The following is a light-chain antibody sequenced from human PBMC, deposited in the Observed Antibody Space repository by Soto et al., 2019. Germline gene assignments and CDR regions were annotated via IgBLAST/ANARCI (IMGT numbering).Light chain of an antibody. J-gene: IGLJ2*01. CDR2: RNS. CDR3: ASWDDSLSGVV. V-gene: IGLV1-47*01. CDR1: SSNIGSNY. Sequence: QPVLPQPPSASGTPGQRVTISCSGSSSNIGSNYVYWYQQLPGTVPQLLIYRNSERPSGFPDRFSGSKSGTSASLAISGLRSEDEADYYCASWDDSLSGVVFGGGTKLTVL.